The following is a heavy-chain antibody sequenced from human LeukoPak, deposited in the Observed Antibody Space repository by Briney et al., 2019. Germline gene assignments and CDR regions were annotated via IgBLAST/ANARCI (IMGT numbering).Heavy chain of an antibody. CDR3: ASHRGDYATGYFDY. Sequence: GGSLRLSCAASGLTFRNYGMHWVRQAPGKGLEWVAIISYDGSNKYYADSVRGRFTISKDNSQNTLYLQMNSLRAGDTAVYYCASHRGDYATGYFDYWGQGTLVTVSS. CDR1: GLTFRNYG. D-gene: IGHD1-1*01. J-gene: IGHJ4*02. V-gene: IGHV3-30*03. CDR2: ISYDGSNK.